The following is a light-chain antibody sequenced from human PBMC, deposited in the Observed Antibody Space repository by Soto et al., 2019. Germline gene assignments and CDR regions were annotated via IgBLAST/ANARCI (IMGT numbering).Light chain of an antibody. CDR2: EVS. CDR1: SSDVGGYNY. J-gene: IGLJ3*02. V-gene: IGLV2-14*01. CDR3: SSYTSSSTQG. Sequence: QSALTQPASVSGSPGPSITISCTGTSSDVGGYNYVSWYQQHPGKAPKLMIYEVSNRPSGVSNRFSGSKSGNTASLTISGLQAEDEADYYCSSYTSSSTQGFGGGTKVTVL.